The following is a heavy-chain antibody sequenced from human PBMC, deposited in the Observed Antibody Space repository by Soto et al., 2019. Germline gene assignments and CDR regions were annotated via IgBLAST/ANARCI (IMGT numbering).Heavy chain of an antibody. CDR1: GYTFTSYG. V-gene: IGHV1-18*01. Sequence: QVQLVQSGAEVKKPGASVKVSCKASGYTFTSYGISWVRQAPGQGLEWMGWISAYNGNTNYAQKLQGRVTMTTYTSTSTAYMELRSLRSDDPAVYYCARYSYYYDSSGYYEPDSWGQGSLVTVSS. D-gene: IGHD3-22*01. CDR3: ARYSYYYDSSGYYEPDS. CDR2: ISAYNGNT. J-gene: IGHJ5*01.